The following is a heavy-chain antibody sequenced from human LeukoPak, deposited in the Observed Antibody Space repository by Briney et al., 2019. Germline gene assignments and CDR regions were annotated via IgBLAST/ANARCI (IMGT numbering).Heavy chain of an antibody. J-gene: IGHJ6*02. CDR2: INAGNGNT. Sequence: ASVKVSCKASGYTFTSYAMHWVRQAPGQRLEWMGWINAGNGNTKYSQKFQGRVTITRDTSASTAYMELSSLRSEDTAVYYCARGSQWLVRADYYYGMDVWGQGTTVTVSS. CDR1: GYTFTSYA. CDR3: ARGSQWLVRADYYYGMDV. V-gene: IGHV1-3*01. D-gene: IGHD6-19*01.